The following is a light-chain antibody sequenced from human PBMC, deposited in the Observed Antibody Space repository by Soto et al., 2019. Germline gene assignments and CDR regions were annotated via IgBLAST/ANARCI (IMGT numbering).Light chain of an antibody. V-gene: IGKV3-20*01. J-gene: IGKJ5*01. CDR2: GAS. CDR1: HSVSSAY. CDR3: QQYGSSPPSVT. Sequence: EIVLTQSAGTLSLSPGERVTLSCRPSHSVSSAYLAWYQQTRDQAPSLLXYGASNRATGIPDRFSGSGSGSDFTLTISRLEPEDFEVYYCQQYGSSPPSVTFGQGTRLEI.